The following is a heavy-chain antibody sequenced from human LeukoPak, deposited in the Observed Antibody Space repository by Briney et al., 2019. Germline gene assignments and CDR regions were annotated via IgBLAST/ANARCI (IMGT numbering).Heavy chain of an antibody. CDR3: AKGVATILRYYGMDV. D-gene: IGHD5-12*01. CDR1: GFTFSSYG. V-gene: IGHV3-30*02. CDR2: IRYDGSNK. J-gene: IGHJ6*02. Sequence: GGSLRLSCAASGFTFSSYGMHWVRQAPGKGLEWVAFIRYDGSNKYYADSVKGRFTISRDNSKNTLYLQMNSLRAEDTAVYYCAKGVATILRYYGMDVWGQGTTVTVSS.